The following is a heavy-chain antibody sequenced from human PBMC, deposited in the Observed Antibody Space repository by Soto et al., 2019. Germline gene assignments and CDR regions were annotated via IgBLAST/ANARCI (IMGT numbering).Heavy chain of an antibody. D-gene: IGHD6-13*01. Sequence: SQTLSLTCAIYGDSVSSNSAAWNWIRQSPSRGLEWLGRTYYRSKWYNDYAVSVKSQITINPDTSKNQFSLQLNSVTPEDTAVYYCARTMRYRSSWYFDYWGQGTLVTVSS. V-gene: IGHV6-1*01. J-gene: IGHJ4*02. CDR3: ARTMRYRSSWYFDY. CDR2: TYYRSKWYN. CDR1: GDSVSSNSAA.